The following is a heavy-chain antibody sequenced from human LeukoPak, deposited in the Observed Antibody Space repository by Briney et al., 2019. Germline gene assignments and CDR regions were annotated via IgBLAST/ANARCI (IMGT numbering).Heavy chain of an antibody. CDR3: ARDLREDYYYGMDV. D-gene: IGHD3-10*01. CDR1: GFTFSSYG. J-gene: IGHJ6*02. Sequence: TGGSLRLSCAASGFTFSSYGMHWVRQAPGKGLEWVAVIWYDGSNKYYADSVKGRFTISRDNSKNTLYLQMNSLRAEDTAVYYCARDLREDYYYGMDVWGQGTTVTVSS. V-gene: IGHV3-33*01. CDR2: IWYDGSNK.